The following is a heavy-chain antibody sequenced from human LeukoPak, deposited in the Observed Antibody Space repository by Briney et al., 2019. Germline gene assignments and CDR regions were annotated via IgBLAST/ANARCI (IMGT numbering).Heavy chain of an antibody. J-gene: IGHJ5*02. Sequence: GGSLRLSCAAYGFSFSTYGMHWVRQAPGKRLESVAVIWYDGSHQYYADSVKGRFTISRDMSNNTLYLQMNNLRVDDTPLYYCARDLGLRYGSGAYRFDPWGQGTQVIVSS. CDR1: GFSFSTYG. V-gene: IGHV3-33*08. CDR3: ARDLGLRYGSGAYRFDP. CDR2: IWYDGSHQ. D-gene: IGHD3-10*01.